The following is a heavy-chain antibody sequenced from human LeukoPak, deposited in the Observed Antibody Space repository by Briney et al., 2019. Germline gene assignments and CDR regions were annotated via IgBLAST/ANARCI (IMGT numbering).Heavy chain of an antibody. D-gene: IGHD1-1*01. J-gene: IGHJ3*02. Sequence: GGSLRLSCAASGFTFSSYAMTWVRQAPGKGLEWVSSIYNTGATHYAESVKGRFTISRDNSKNTLFLQMNSLRAEDMAVYYCARIEWERLGRAFDIWGQGTMVTVSS. V-gene: IGHV3-23*05. CDR1: GFTFSSYA. CDR2: IYNTGAT. CDR3: ARIEWERLGRAFDI.